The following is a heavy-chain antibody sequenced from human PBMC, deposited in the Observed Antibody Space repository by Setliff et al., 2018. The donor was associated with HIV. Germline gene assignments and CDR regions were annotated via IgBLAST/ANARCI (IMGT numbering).Heavy chain of an antibody. V-gene: IGHV4-39*01. CDR2: FYYSGST. CDR1: GVSFGSSDYY. D-gene: IGHD3-10*01. J-gene: IGHJ6*03. Sequence: TSETLSLTCTVSGVSFGSSDYYRAWIRQPPGKGLEWIGSFYYSGSTYYNPSLKSRVTISVDTSKNQFSLRLTSVTAADTAVYYCARQITMVRGVYQPYYYYYMDVWGKGTTVTVSS. CDR3: ARQITMVRGVYQPYYYYYMDV.